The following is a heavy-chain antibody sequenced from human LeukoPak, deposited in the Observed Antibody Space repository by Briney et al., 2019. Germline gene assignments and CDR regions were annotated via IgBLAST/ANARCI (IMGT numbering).Heavy chain of an antibody. V-gene: IGHV1-69*06. CDR2: IIPIFGTA. CDR3: ATGPYSSSWYSRDI. CDR1: GGTFSSYA. D-gene: IGHD6-13*01. J-gene: IGHJ3*02. Sequence: GSSVKVSCKASGGTFSSYAISWVRQAPGQGLEWMGGIIPIFGTAIYAQKFQGRVTMTEDTSTDTAYMELSSLRSEDTAVYYCATGPYSSSWYSRDIWGQGTMVTVSS.